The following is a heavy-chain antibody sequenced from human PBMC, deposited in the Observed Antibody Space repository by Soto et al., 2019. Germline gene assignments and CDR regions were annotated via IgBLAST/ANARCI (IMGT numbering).Heavy chain of an antibody. Sequence: QVQLVQSGAEVKKPGASVKVSCKASGYTFTSYAMHWVRQAPGQRLEWMGWTNAGNGNTKSSQKFQGRATITRDTXASTAYMEQSSLRSEDTAVYYCARGPGGPDGPGDYWGQGTLVTVSS. J-gene: IGHJ4*02. V-gene: IGHV1-3*01. CDR2: TNAGNGNT. CDR3: ARGPGGPDGPGDY. D-gene: IGHD2-15*01. CDR1: GYTFTSYA.